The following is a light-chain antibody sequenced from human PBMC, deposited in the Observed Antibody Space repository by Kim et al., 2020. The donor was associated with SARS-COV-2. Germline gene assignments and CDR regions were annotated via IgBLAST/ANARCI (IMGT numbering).Light chain of an antibody. V-gene: IGLV1-40*01. J-gene: IGLJ3*02. Sequence: GQSAASCCARSSTNLGSYDVHWYQQLPTTAPKLLIYSNGNRPSGVPDRFSGSKSGTSASLAITGLQSEDEADYYCAAYDGSLSGSVFGGGTQLTVL. CDR3: AAYDGSLSGSV. CDR1: STNLGSYD. CDR2: SNG.